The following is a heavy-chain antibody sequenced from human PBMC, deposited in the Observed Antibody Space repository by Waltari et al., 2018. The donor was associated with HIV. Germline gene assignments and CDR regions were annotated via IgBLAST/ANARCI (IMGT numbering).Heavy chain of an antibody. Sequence: QVQLVQSGAEVKELGTSVRVSCKASGYTFIGYDIHWVRQAAGQGLEWMGCMNPNSGHTGYEQSFQGRVIMTRNISIDTAYMELTSLKFEDTAVYFCARSRSGGFAPRFDYWGQGALVTVSS. CDR3: ARSRSGGFAPRFDY. J-gene: IGHJ4*02. CDR2: MNPNSGHT. D-gene: IGHD5-12*01. V-gene: IGHV1-8*01. CDR1: GYTFIGYD.